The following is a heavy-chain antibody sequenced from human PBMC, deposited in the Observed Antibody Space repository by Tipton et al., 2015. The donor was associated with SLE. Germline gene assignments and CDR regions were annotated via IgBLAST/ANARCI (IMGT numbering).Heavy chain of an antibody. CDR1: GFIFSYNS. Sequence: SLRLSCAASGFIFSYNSMNWVRQAPGKGLEWVSSISNSSGHRYYADSGKGRFTISRDNAKNSLYLQMNSLRAEDTAVYYCARDHDSRTGYFDYWGQGTLVTVSS. J-gene: IGHJ4*02. CDR3: ARDHDSRTGYFDY. V-gene: IGHV3-21*01. D-gene: IGHD4-11*01. CDR2: ISNSSGHR.